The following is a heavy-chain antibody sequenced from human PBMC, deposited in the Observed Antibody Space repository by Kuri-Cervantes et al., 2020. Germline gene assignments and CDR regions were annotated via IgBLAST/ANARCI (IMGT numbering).Heavy chain of an antibody. D-gene: IGHD4-23*01. CDR3: AKYGGNSLDY. V-gene: IGHV4-31*03. J-gene: IGHJ4*02. CDR2: IYYSGST. Sequence: SETLSLTCTVSGGSISSADHYWSWIRQHPGKGLEWIGYIYYSGSTYYNPSLQSRVVISVDTSQNQFSLKLSSVTAADTAVYYCAKYGGNSLDYWGQGTLVTVSS. CDR1: GGSISSADHY.